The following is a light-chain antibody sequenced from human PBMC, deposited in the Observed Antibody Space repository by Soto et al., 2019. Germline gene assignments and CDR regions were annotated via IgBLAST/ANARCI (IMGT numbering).Light chain of an antibody. CDR3: QQYNSYLLT. CDR2: KAS. J-gene: IGKJ4*01. CDR1: QSISTW. Sequence: DIQMTQSPSTLSASVGDRVTITCRASQSISTWVAWYQQKPGKSPNLLIYKASSLESGVPSRFSGSGSGTEFTLTISSLQPDDFATYYCQQYNSYLLTFGGGTKVEIK. V-gene: IGKV1-5*03.